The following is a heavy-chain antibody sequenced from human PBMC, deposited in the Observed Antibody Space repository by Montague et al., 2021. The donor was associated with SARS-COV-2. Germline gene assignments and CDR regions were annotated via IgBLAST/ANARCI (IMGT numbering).Heavy chain of an antibody. CDR1: GASRSTKNYY. CDR3: AGLGITLGGVIVIRYYFDF. Sequence: SETLSLTCTFSGASRSTKNYYWGWIRQPPGKGLEWIGSISYSATSYSNPSLKSRVTMSVDTSRNQFSLNLSSVTVADTAVYYCAGLGITLGGVIVIRYYFDFWGQGTLVTVSS. V-gene: IGHV4-39*01. D-gene: IGHD3-16*02. J-gene: IGHJ4*02. CDR2: ISYSATS.